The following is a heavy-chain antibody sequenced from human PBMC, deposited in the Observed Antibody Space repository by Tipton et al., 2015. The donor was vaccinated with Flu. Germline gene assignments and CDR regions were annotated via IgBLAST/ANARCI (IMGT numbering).Heavy chain of an antibody. J-gene: IGHJ5*02. CDR2: VSRSGNT. CDR1: GDSIRSDYY. D-gene: IGHD4-11*01. Sequence: TLSLTCTISGDSIRSDYYWGWVRQFPGKGLEWIGSVSRSGNTDYNSSLKSRVTISIDTSKNQFSLKMKSVTAADKAVYYCVRRDYSNYVSDPKSWFDPWGQGTLVTVSS. CDR3: VRRDYSNYVSDPKSWFDP. V-gene: IGHV4-38-2*02.